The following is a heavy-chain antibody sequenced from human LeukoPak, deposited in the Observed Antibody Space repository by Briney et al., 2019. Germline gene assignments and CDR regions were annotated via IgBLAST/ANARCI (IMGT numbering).Heavy chain of an antibody. Sequence: PGGSLRLSCAASGFTFSYYDMSWVRQAPGKGLEWVSTISGSGGSTYYADSVKGRFSVSRDNSKNTLYLQMSSLRAEDTAVYYCAKVRSSWYFFDDWGQGTLVTVSS. CDR3: AKVRSSWYFFDD. D-gene: IGHD6-13*01. V-gene: IGHV3-23*01. CDR2: ISGSGGST. J-gene: IGHJ4*02. CDR1: GFTFSYYD.